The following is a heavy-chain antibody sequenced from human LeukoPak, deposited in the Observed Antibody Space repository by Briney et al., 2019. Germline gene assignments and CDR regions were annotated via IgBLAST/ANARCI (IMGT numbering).Heavy chain of an antibody. J-gene: IGHJ4*02. CDR3: ETPDCSSTSCYTGY. D-gene: IGHD2-2*02. CDR2: MSGRGGST. V-gene: IGHV3-23*01. CDR1: GFTLSSYA. Sequence: GSRRLSCAPSGFTLSSYATSWVRHAPGKGLEWVSAMSGRGGSTYYADSVKGRSPIPRDNPKNTLYLQMNSLRAEDTAVYYCETPDCSSTSCYTGYWGQGTLVTVSS.